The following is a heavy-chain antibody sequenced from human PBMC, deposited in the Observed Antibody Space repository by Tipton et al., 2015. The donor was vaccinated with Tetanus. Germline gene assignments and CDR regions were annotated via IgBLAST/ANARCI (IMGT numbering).Heavy chain of an antibody. V-gene: IGHV3-30*18. CDR1: GFTFSSYA. D-gene: IGHD2-15*01. CDR2: IPFDGRNE. CDR3: AKEFQRARIRFFGS. Sequence: SLRLSCVASGFTFSSYAMSWVRQAPGKGLEWVAVIPFDGRNERYADSVKGRFIISRDNSKNTLYLQMNSHRPEDTAVYYCAKEFQRARIRFFGSWGQGSQVTATS. J-gene: IGHJ4*02.